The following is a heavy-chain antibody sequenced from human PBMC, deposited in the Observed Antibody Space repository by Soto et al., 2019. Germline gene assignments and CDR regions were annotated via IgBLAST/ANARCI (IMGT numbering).Heavy chain of an antibody. CDR2: IYYSGNT. CDR3: AREGGESSDGLYYFDS. Sequence: SETLSLTCTVSGGSTSSDNYWSWIRQPPGKGLEWIGHIYYSGNTDYNPSLKSRLAISIDTSKNQFSLKLSSVTAADTAVYFCAREGGESSDGLYYFDSWGQGSLVTVSS. D-gene: IGHD3-16*01. J-gene: IGHJ4*02. V-gene: IGHV4-30-4*01. CDR1: GGSTSSDNY.